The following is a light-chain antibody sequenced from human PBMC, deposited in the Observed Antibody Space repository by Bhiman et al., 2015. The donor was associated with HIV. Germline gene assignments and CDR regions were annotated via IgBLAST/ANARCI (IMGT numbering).Light chain of an antibody. CDR3: QSADSSGTYV. Sequence: SYELTQPPSVSVSPGQTATITCSGDALPQQFSYWYQQKPGQAPVLVIYKDSERPSGIPERFSGSSSGTTVTLTISGVQAEDEADYYCQSADSSGTYVFGTGTKVTVL. CDR2: KDS. V-gene: IGLV3-25*03. CDR1: ALPQQF. J-gene: IGLJ1*01.